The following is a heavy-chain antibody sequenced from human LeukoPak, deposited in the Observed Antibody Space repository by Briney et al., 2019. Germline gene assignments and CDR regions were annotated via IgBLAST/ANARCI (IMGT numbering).Heavy chain of an antibody. J-gene: IGHJ4*02. Sequence: KASETLSLTCTVSGGSISGYYWSWIRQPPGKGLEWIAYIYYSGSTNYNPSLKSRVTISVDTSKNQFSLKLSSVTAADTAVYYCARGWYNGSYRFDYWGQGTLVTVSS. V-gene: IGHV4-59*01. CDR3: ARGWYNGSYRFDY. D-gene: IGHD1-26*01. CDR2: IYYSGST. CDR1: GGSISGYY.